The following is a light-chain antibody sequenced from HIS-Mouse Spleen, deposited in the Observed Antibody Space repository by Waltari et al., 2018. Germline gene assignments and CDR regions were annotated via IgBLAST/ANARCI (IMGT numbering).Light chain of an antibody. CDR2: EGS. CDR1: SSDVVSYNL. J-gene: IGLJ2*01. V-gene: IGLV2-23*03. CDR3: CSYAGSSTFLV. Sequence: QSALTQPASVSGSPGQSITISCTGTSSDVVSYNLVSWYQQHPGKAPKLMIYEGSKRPSGVSNRFSGSKSGNTASLTISGLQAEDEADYYCCSYAGSSTFLVFGGGTKLTVL.